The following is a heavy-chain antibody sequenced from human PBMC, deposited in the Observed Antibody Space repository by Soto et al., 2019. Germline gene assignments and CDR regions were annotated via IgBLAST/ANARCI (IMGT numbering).Heavy chain of an antibody. J-gene: IGHJ6*03. CDR1: GDSVSSNSAA. CDR3: AGTTSHHWYYMAV. V-gene: IGHV6-1*01. D-gene: IGHD1-7*01. Sequence: SQTLSLTCAISGDSVSSNSAAWNWIRQSPSRGLEWLGRTYYRSRWYNDYAVSVRSRITVNPDTSKNQFSLQLTSVTPEDTAVYYCAGTTSHHWYYMAVWGKGTTVTVSS. CDR2: TYYRSRWYN.